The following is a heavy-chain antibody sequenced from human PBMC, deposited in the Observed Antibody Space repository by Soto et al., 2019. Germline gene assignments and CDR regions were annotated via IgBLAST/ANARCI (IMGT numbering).Heavy chain of an antibody. CDR3: ARIYCGGDCYTNWYFDL. CDR1: GGSISSYY. J-gene: IGHJ2*01. V-gene: IGHV4-59*01. D-gene: IGHD2-21*02. CDR2: ISYSGST. Sequence: QVQLQESGPGLVKPSETLSLTCTVSGGSISSYYWSWIRQHPGKGLEWIGYISYSGSTNYNPSLKSRVTISVDTSKNQFSLNLSSVTPADTAVYYCARIYCGGDCYTNWYFDLWGRGTLVTVSS.